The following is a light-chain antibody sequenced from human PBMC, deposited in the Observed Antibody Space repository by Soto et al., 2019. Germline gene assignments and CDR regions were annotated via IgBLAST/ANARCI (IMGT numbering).Light chain of an antibody. J-gene: IGKJ3*01. CDR3: QQRSNWPPRFT. Sequence: EIVLTQSPATLSLSPGERATLSCRASQSVSSYLSWYQQKPGQAPRLLIYDASNWATGNPARFSGSGSGKDLTLTISRLEHQDFALQYSQQRSNWPPRFTFGPRTKVAIK. V-gene: IGKV3-11*01. CDR1: QSVSSY. CDR2: DAS.